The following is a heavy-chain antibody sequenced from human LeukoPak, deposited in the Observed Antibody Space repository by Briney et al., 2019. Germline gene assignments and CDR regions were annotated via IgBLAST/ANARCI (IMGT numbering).Heavy chain of an antibody. CDR1: GFTFSNYA. Sequence: GGSLRLSCAASGFTFSNYAMSWVRQTPEKGLEWVSAISDSGGSTYYADSVKGRFTISRDNSKNTLYLQMNSLRAEDTAVYYCLYGAGSFSSWGQGTLVTVSS. D-gene: IGHD3-10*01. CDR3: LYGAGSFSS. V-gene: IGHV3-23*01. J-gene: IGHJ4*02. CDR2: ISDSGGST.